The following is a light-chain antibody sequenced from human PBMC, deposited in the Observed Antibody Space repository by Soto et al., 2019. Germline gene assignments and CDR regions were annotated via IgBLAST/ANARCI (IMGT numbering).Light chain of an antibody. V-gene: IGLV2-11*01. CDR2: DVS. Sequence: QAPLTQPRPVSRPPGHTVTIFCTGTNSDLGGYDYVPWYQQHPGKAPKLMIYDVSQRPSEVPGRFSGYKSGKTASLTISGLQAEDEGDYYCCSFAGGSTLYVFGTGTKVPVL. CDR3: CSFAGGSTLYV. CDR1: NSDLGGYDY. J-gene: IGLJ1*01.